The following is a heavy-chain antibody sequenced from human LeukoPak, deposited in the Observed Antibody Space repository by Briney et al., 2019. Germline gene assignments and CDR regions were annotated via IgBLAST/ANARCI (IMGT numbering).Heavy chain of an antibody. CDR1: GFTFSSYA. CDR2: ISYDGSNK. V-gene: IGHV3-30*01. CDR3: ARRGSGSYFLDY. J-gene: IGHJ4*02. D-gene: IGHD1-26*01. Sequence: PGRSLRLSCAASGFTFSSYAMHWVRQAPGKGLEWVAVISYDGSNKYYADSVKGRFTISRDNSKNTLYLQMNSLRAGDTAVYYCARRGSGSYFLDYWGQGTLVTVSS.